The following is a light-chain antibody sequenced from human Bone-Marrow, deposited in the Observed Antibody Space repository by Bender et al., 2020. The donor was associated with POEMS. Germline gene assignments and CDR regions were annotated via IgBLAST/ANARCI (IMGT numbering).Light chain of an antibody. V-gene: IGLV3-21*02. Sequence: YVLTQPPSVSVAPGETASITCGGDKIAGTSVHWYQHKPGQAPVLVVYGNGDRPSGIPERFSGSNSGNTATLTISSIEAGDEADYYCQVRDSSSYHSVFGTGTKVTVL. CDR1: KIAGTS. CDR3: QVRDSSSYHSV. J-gene: IGLJ1*01. CDR2: GNG.